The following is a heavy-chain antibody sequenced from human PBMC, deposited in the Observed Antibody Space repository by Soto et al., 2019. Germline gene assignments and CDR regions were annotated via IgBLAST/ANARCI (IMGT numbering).Heavy chain of an antibody. J-gene: IGHJ4*02. Sequence: QVQLQESGPGLVKPSQTLSLTCTVSGGSISSGGYYWSWIRQHPGKGLEWIGYIYYSGSTYYNPSLQLRVTISVDTAKNQFSLKLSSVTAADTAVYYCAGNYGSGSYNPRDYWGQGTLVTVSS. D-gene: IGHD3-10*01. CDR1: GGSISSGGYY. CDR2: IYYSGST. CDR3: AGNYGSGSYNPRDY. V-gene: IGHV4-31*03.